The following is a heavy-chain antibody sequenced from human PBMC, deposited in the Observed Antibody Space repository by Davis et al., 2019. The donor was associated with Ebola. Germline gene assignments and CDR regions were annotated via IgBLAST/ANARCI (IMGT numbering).Heavy chain of an antibody. J-gene: IGHJ4*02. CDR3: ARDRPCSSTSCYPQYFDY. CDR1: GYTFTSYG. Sequence: ASVKVSCKASGYTFTSYGISWVRQAPGQGLEWMGWISAYNGNTNYAQKLQGRVTMTTDTSTSTAYMELRSLRSDDTAVYYCARDRPCSSTSCYPQYFDYWGQGTLVTVSS. D-gene: IGHD2-2*01. V-gene: IGHV1-18*01. CDR2: ISAYNGNT.